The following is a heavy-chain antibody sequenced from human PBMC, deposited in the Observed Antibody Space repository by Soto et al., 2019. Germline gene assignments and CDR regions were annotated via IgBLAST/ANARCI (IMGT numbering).Heavy chain of an antibody. CDR1: GGSFSGYI. Sequence: PSETLCLTCAVSGGSFSGYIWTWIRQTPGKGLQWIGQINHSGSSIYNPSLKNRVTISTMSNNKFSLELSSVTAADTAVYYCTRGLFSGSSYSGSWYYFDSWGQGTMVT. V-gene: IGHV4-34*01. J-gene: IGHJ4*02. CDR3: TRGLFSGSSYSGSWYYFDS. CDR2: INHSGSS. D-gene: IGHD1-26*01.